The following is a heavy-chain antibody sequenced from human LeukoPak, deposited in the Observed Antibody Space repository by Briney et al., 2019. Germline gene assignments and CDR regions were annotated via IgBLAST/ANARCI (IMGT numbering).Heavy chain of an antibody. Sequence: GGSLRLSCAASGFTFSGSAVHWVRQASGNGLERVGRIRSKANSYATAYAASVKGRFTISRDISKNAVYLQMNSLRAEDTAVYYCARDSYGDANFDSWGQGTLVTVSS. D-gene: IGHD4-17*01. J-gene: IGHJ4*02. CDR3: ARDSYGDANFDS. CDR2: IRSKANSYAT. CDR1: GFTFSGSA. V-gene: IGHV3-73*01.